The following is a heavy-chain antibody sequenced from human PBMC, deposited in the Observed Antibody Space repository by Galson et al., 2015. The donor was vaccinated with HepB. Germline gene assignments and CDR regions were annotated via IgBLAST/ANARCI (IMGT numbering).Heavy chain of an antibody. CDR1: GYSLSELS. CDR2: FDPEDGDT. J-gene: IGHJ6*03. V-gene: IGHV1-24*01. Sequence: SVKVSCKVSGYSLSELSMHWVRQAPGKGLEWMGGFDPEDGDTIHAQKFQGRVSMTEDTSTDTAYMELNSLRSEDTAVYYCATLAVAGADYYFYMDVWGKGTTVTVSS. D-gene: IGHD6-19*01. CDR3: ATLAVAGADYYFYMDV.